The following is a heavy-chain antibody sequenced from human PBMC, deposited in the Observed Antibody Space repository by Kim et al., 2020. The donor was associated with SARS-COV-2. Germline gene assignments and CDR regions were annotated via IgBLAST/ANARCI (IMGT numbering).Heavy chain of an antibody. D-gene: IGHD3-10*01. CDR2: ISYDGSNK. CDR3: ARDRRGYYYGSGSYSAYYYYYGMDV. Sequence: GGSLRLSCAASGFTFSSYAMHWVRQAPGKGLEWVAVISYDGSNKYYADSVKRRFTISRDNSKNTLYLQMNSLRAEDTAVYYCARDRRGYYYGSGSYSAYYYYYGMDVWGQGTTVTVSS. CDR1: GFTFSSYA. V-gene: IGHV3-30*04. J-gene: IGHJ6*02.